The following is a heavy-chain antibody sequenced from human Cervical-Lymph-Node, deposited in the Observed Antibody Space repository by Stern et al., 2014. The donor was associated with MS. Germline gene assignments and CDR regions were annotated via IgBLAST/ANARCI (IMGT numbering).Heavy chain of an antibody. CDR3: ARHGGPNWNHEAHNWFDP. CDR1: EYNFNTHW. CDR2: IYPGNSDT. V-gene: IGHV5-51*03. J-gene: IGHJ5*02. D-gene: IGHD1-14*01. Sequence: VQLLQPGAEVKKPGESLKISCKGSEYNFNTHWIAWVRQMPGKGLEWLGNIYPGNSDTRYNPSLQGQVSISADKSITTAYLHFSSLKASDSAMYFCARHGGPNWNHEAHNWFDPWGQGTLVTVSS.